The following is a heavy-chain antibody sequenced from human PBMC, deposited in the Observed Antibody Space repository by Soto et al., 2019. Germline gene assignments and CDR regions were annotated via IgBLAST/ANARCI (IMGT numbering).Heavy chain of an antibody. CDR2: IYYSGST. Sequence: SETLSLTCTVSGGSISSSSYYWGWIRQPPGKGLEWIGSIYYSGSTYYNPSLKSRVTISVDTSKNQFSLKLSSVTAADTAVYYCAVLYYDSSGYYFDYWSQGTLVTVSS. J-gene: IGHJ4*02. CDR3: AVLYYDSSGYYFDY. V-gene: IGHV4-39*01. D-gene: IGHD3-22*01. CDR1: GGSISSSSYY.